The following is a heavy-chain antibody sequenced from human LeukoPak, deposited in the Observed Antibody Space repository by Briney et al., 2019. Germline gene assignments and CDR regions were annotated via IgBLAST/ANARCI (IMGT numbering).Heavy chain of an antibody. D-gene: IGHD6-19*01. V-gene: IGHV5-51*01. CDR3: ARHGVSGWYRGLIDY. J-gene: IGHJ4*02. CDR2: IYPGDSDT. CDR1: GYSFTSYW. Sequence: GESLKISCKGSGYSFTSYWSGWVRQMPGKGLEWMGIIYPGDSDTRYSPSFQGQVTISADKSISTAYLQWSSLKASDTAMYYCARHGVSGWYRGLIDYWGQGTLVTVSS.